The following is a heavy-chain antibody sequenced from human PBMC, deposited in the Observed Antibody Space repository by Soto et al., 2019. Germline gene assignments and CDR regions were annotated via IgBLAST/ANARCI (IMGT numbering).Heavy chain of an antibody. CDR2: ILSKNDGGTT. CDR1: GVGFSTSW. CDR3: STYDYVWGTYRVRWAY. Sequence: GSLRLSCAASGVGFSTSWMSWVRQAPGKGLEWVGRILSKNDGGTTDYPAPVKGRFIISRDDSKNELYLQMNGLKTEDTAVYYCSTYDYVWGTYRVRWAYWGQGTLVTSPQ. J-gene: IGHJ4*02. D-gene: IGHD3-16*02. V-gene: IGHV3-15*01.